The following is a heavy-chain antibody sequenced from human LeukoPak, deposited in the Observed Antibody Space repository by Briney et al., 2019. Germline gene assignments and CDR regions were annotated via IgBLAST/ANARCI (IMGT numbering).Heavy chain of an antibody. V-gene: IGHV3-23*01. CDR1: GFTFSSYS. CDR2: ISGSGGDT. D-gene: IGHD1/OR15-1a*01. Sequence: GGSLRLSCAASGFTFSSYSMNWVRQAPGKGLEWVSGISGSGGDTYYADSVKGRFTVSRDNSKNTVYVQMNSLRAEDTAVYFCAKGPLAVEHSTHRFDFWGQGTLVTVSS. J-gene: IGHJ4*02. CDR3: AKGPLAVEHSTHRFDF.